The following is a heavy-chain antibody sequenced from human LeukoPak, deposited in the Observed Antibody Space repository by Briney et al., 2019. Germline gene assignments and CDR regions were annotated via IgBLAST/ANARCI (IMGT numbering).Heavy chain of an antibody. Sequence: SQTLSLTCALSGDSFSSTSAAWNWLRQSPSRGLEWLGRTYYRSKLYSDYAVSVRGRITVNPDTSTNQFSLQLNSVTPEDTAVYYCARYTSSWFFDSWGLGTLVTVSS. V-gene: IGHV6-1*01. CDR2: TYYRSKLYS. D-gene: IGHD6-13*01. CDR1: GDSFSSTSAA. J-gene: IGHJ4*02. CDR3: ARYTSSWFFDS.